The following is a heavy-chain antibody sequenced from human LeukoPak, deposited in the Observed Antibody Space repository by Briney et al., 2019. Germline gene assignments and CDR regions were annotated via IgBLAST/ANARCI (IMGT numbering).Heavy chain of an antibody. J-gene: IGHJ5*02. CDR2: MYYSGST. CDR3: ARPYYYDSRIDP. Sequence: PSETLSLTCTVSGDSISSGDYYWSWIRQPPGKGLEWIAYMYYSGSTYYNPSLKSRVTMSAGTSKNQLSLKLSSVTAADTAVYYCARPYYYDSRIDPWGQGILVTVSS. D-gene: IGHD3-22*01. V-gene: IGHV4-30-4*01. CDR1: GDSISSGDYY.